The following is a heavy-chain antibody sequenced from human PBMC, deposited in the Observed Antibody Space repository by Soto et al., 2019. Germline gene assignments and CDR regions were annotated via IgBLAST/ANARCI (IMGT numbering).Heavy chain of an antibody. J-gene: IGHJ4*02. D-gene: IGHD1-20*01. V-gene: IGHV4-39*01. CDR3: ARHYNTGAVFDY. Sequence: PSETLSLTCSVSGASVSSSHYWGWIRQPPGKGLEWIGSVSYSGGPYYSPSFKSRITIFVDTSNNQFSLRVRSVTATDTAVYFCARHYNTGAVFDYWGQGKLVTVS. CDR2: VSYSGGP. CDR1: GASVSSSHY.